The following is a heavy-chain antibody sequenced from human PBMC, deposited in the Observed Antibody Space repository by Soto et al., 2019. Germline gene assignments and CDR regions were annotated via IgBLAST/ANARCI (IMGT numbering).Heavy chain of an antibody. CDR3: AKESDSSGWTGWIHYYYGMDV. V-gene: IGHV3-30*18. J-gene: IGHJ6*02. Sequence: GGSLRLSCAASGFTFSNYGMHWVRQAPGKGLEWVAVISYDGSNKYYANSVKGRFTISRDNSKNTVYLQMNSLRAEDTAVYYCAKESDSSGWTGWIHYYYGMDVWGQGTTVTVSS. CDR1: GFTFSNYG. D-gene: IGHD6-19*01. CDR2: ISYDGSNK.